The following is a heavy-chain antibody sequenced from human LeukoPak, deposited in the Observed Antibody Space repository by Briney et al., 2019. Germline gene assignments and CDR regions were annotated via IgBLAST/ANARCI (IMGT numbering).Heavy chain of an antibody. CDR3: ATFYGSGSRYFAY. D-gene: IGHD3-10*01. CDR2: ISHRAIT. J-gene: IGHJ4*02. V-gene: IGHV4-38-2*01. CDR1: GYPISSGYL. Sequence: SETLSLTRSVSGYPISSGYLWDLVRPPPREGLEGVGSISHRAITYHNPSLKSRVTISIDTSKNQFSLKMSSVTVADTAVYYCATFYGSGSRYFAYWGQGALVTVSS.